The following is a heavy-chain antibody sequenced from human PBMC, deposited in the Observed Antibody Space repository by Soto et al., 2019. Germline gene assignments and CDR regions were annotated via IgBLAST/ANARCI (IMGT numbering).Heavy chain of an antibody. CDR3: ARARYYGSGSYPTNFDY. D-gene: IGHD3-10*01. CDR2: INHSGST. CDR1: GGSFSGYY. Sequence: PSETLSLTCAGYGGSFSGYYWSWIRQPPGKGLEWIGEINHSGSTNYNPSLKSRVTISVDTSKNQFSLKLSSVTAADTAVYYCARARYYGSGSYPTNFDYWGQGTLVTVSS. J-gene: IGHJ4*02. V-gene: IGHV4-34*01.